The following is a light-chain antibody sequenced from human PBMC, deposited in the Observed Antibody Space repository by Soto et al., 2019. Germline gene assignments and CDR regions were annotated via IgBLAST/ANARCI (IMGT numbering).Light chain of an antibody. Sequence: EIVLTQAPGTLSLSPGERATLSCRASQSVSRSYVAWYQQKPGQAPRLLIYGASRRATGIPDRFSGSGSGTAFTLTVSRLAPEDFAVYFCQQYGSSPHTFGQGTKLEIK. CDR1: QSVSRSY. J-gene: IGKJ2*01. CDR2: GAS. V-gene: IGKV3-20*01. CDR3: QQYGSSPHT.